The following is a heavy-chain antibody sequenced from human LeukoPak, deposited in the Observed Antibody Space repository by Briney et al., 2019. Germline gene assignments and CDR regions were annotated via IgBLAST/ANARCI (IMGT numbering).Heavy chain of an antibody. CDR2: IFPIFGTA. Sequence: ASVKVSCKASGGTFSSYAISWVRQAPGQGLEWMGGIFPIFGTANYAQKFQGRVTITTDESTSTAYMELSSLRSEDTAVYYCARRGRSGYSPFDYWGQGTLVTVSS. CDR3: ARRGRSGYSPFDY. D-gene: IGHD3-22*01. J-gene: IGHJ4*02. CDR1: GGTFSSYA. V-gene: IGHV1-69*05.